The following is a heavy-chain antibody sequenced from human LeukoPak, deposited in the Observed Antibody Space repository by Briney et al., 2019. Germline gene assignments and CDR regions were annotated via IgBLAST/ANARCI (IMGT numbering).Heavy chain of an antibody. D-gene: IGHD4-17*01. V-gene: IGHV4-59*01. CDR1: GGSISSYY. Sequence: PSETLSLTCTVSGGSISSYYWRWIRQPPGKGLEWIGYVFYSGRTDHNPSLKSRLTISVDTSKNQFSLKLSSVTAADTAVYYCARTRGVPYGDYLNDYWGQGTLVTVSS. J-gene: IGHJ4*02. CDR2: VFYSGRT. CDR3: ARTRGVPYGDYLNDY.